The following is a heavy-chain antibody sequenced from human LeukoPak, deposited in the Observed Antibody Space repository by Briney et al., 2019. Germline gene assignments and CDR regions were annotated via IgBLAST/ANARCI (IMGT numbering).Heavy chain of an antibody. CDR1: GGSISSYY. J-gene: IGHJ4*01. CDR2: IYYSGST. CDR3: ARGASSWDY. Sequence: SETLSLTCTVSGGSISSYYWSWIRQPPGKGLEWIGYIYYSGSTNYSPSLKSRVTISVDTSKNQSSLKVTSVTAADTAVYYCARGASSWDYWGHGTLVTVSS. V-gene: IGHV4-59*01. D-gene: IGHD6-13*01.